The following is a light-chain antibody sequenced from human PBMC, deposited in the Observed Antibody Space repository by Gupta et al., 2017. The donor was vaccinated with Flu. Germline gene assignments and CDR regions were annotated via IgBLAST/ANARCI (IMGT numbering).Light chain of an antibody. J-gene: IGLJ2*01. V-gene: IGLV1-40*01. CDR2: DNH. CDR3: QSFDSSLSDSV. CDR1: NSNIGAHYD. Sequence: QPVLTQPPSVSWAPGQSVTIPCTWSNSNIGAHYDVHWYQQSPGTAPKLLIYDNHNRPSGVPDRFSGSKSGASASLAITGLQAEDEADYYCQSFDSSLSDSVFGGGTKLTVL.